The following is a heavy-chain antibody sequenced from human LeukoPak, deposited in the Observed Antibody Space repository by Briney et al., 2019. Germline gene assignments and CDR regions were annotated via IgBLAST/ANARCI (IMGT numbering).Heavy chain of an antibody. Sequence: PSETLSLTCTVSGGSIRSFYWSWIRQPPGKGLEWIGYIYYSGSTNYNPSLKSRVTISVDTSKNQFSLKLSSVTAADTAVYYCARSYGDPLLDYWGQGTLVTVSS. J-gene: IGHJ4*02. D-gene: IGHD4-17*01. CDR3: ARSYGDPLLDY. V-gene: IGHV4-59*01. CDR1: GGSIRSFY. CDR2: IYYSGST.